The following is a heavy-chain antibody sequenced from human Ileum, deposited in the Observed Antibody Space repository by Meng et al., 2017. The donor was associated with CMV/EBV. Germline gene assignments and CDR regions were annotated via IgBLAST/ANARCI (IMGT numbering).Heavy chain of an antibody. Sequence: VSGRSVSSGSYYGSWIRQPPGKGLEWIRYIYYSGSTNYNPSLKSRVTISVDTSKNQFSLKLSSVTAADTAVYYCARDLYDSSGEFDYWGQGTLVTVSS. D-gene: IGHD3-22*01. CDR3: ARDLYDSSGEFDY. J-gene: IGHJ4*02. CDR1: GRSVSSGSYY. V-gene: IGHV4-61*01. CDR2: IYYSGST.